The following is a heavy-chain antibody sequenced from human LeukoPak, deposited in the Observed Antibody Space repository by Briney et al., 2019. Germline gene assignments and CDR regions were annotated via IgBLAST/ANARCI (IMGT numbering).Heavy chain of an antibody. CDR3: ARQSHYYDSSGSVDY. Sequence: GESLKISCXGSGYSFTSYWIGWVRQMPGKGLEWMGIIYPGDSDTRYSPSFQGQVTISADKSISTAYLQWSSLKASDTAMYYCARQSHYYDSSGSVDYWGQGTLVTVSS. CDR2: IYPGDSDT. CDR1: GYSFTSYW. V-gene: IGHV5-51*01. J-gene: IGHJ4*02. D-gene: IGHD3-22*01.